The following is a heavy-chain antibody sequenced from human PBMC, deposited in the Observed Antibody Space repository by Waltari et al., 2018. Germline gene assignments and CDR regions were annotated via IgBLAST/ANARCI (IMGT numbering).Heavy chain of an antibody. V-gene: IGHV1-8*03. J-gene: IGHJ4*02. CDR2: INPNSGNT. CDR1: GYTFTGYY. D-gene: IGHD1-26*01. Sequence: QVQLVQSGAEVKKPGASVKVSCKASGYTFTGYYMHWVRQAPGKRLEWMGLINPNSGNTGYAQKFQGRVTITRNTSISTAYMELSSLRSEDTAVYYCARGGIVGATTIDYWGQGTLVTVSS. CDR3: ARGGIVGATTIDY.